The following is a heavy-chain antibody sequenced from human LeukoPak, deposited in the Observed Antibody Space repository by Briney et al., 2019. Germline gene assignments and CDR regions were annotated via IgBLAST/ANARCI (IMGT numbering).Heavy chain of an antibody. D-gene: IGHD2-15*01. CDR3: ARHPYCSGGSCYYVVWFDP. CDR1: GGSISSSSYY. J-gene: IGHJ5*02. CDR2: IYYSGST. Sequence: SETLSLTXTVSGGSISSSSYYWGWIRQPPGKGREWIGSIYYSGSTYYNPSLKSRVTISVDTSKNKFSLKLSSVTAAYTAVYHCARHPYCSGGSCYYVVWFDPWGQGTLVTVSS. V-gene: IGHV4-39*01.